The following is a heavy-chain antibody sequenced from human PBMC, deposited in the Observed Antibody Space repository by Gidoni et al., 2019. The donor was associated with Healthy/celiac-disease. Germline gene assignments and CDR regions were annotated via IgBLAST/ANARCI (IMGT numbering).Heavy chain of an antibody. CDR2: IYYSGST. CDR3: ASYSPDWGASDY. V-gene: IGHV4-61*01. Sequence: QVQLQESGPGLVKPSETLSLTCTVPGGSFSSGSYYWTWIRQPPGKGLEWIGYIYYSGSTNYNPSLKSRVTISVDTSKNQFSLKLSSVTAADTAVYYCASYSPDWGASDYWGQGTLVTVSS. J-gene: IGHJ4*02. CDR1: GGSFSSGSYY. D-gene: IGHD1-26*01.